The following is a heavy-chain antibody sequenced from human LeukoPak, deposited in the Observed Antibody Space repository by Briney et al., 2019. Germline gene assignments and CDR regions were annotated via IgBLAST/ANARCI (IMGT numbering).Heavy chain of an antibody. J-gene: IGHJ4*02. D-gene: IGHD2-2*01. CDR1: GYTFTSYG. CDR2: ISAYNGNT. CDR3: ATDIVVVPAAHGPPQFDY. Sequence: ASVKVSCEASGYTFTSYGISWVRQAPGQGLEWMGWISAYNGNTNYAQKLQGRVTMTTDTSTSTAYMELRSLRSDDTAVYYCATDIVVVPAAHGPPQFDYWGQGTLVTVSS. V-gene: IGHV1-18*01.